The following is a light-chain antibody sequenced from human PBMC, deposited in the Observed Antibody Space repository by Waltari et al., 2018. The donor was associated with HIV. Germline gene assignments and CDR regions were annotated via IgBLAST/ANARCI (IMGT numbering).Light chain of an antibody. CDR1: QSVLYNYNNKNY. V-gene: IGKV4-1*01. CDR3: QQYYGSPYT. Sequence: DIVMTQSPDSLAVSLGERATIHCKSSQSVLYNYNNKNYLAWYQHKPGQPPKVLISWASTRESGVPDRFSGSGSGTDFTLTISSLQAEDVAIYYCQQYYGSPYTFGQGTKLEIK. CDR2: WAS. J-gene: IGKJ2*01.